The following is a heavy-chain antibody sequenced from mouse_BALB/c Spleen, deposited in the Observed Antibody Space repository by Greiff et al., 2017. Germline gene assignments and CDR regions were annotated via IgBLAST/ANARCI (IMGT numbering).Heavy chain of an antibody. CDR1: GYTFTSYY. D-gene: IGHD4-1*01. Sequence: QVQLKESGPELVKPGASVRISCKASGYTFTSYYIHWVKQRPGQGLEWIGWIYPGNVNTKYNEKFKGKATLTADKSSSTAYMQLSSLTSEDSAVYFCARWDLFDYWGQGTTLTVSS. V-gene: IGHV1S56*01. J-gene: IGHJ2*01. CDR3: ARWDLFDY. CDR2: IYPGNVNT.